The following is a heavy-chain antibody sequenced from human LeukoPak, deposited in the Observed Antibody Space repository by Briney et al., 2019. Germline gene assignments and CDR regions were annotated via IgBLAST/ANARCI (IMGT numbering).Heavy chain of an antibody. CDR1: GFTLSSYA. J-gene: IGHJ4*02. CDR3: ARHNDYGDYALGY. V-gene: IGHV3-23*01. Sequence: GGSLRLSCAASGFTLSSYAMSWVRQGPGKGLEWVSAISVSGNTYHADSVKGRFTISRDNAKNSLYLQMNSLRAEDTAVYYCARHNDYGDYALGYWGQGTLVTVSS. D-gene: IGHD4-17*01. CDR2: ISVSGNT.